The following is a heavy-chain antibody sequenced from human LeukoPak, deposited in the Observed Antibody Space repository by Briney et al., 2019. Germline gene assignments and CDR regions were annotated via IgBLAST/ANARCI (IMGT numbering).Heavy chain of an antibody. J-gene: IGHJ4*02. D-gene: IGHD2-2*01. CDR1: GFTFSSYS. CDR3: ANRGKYCSSTSCLGSAQVDY. CDR2: ISSSSSTI. Sequence: GGSLRLSCAASGFTFSSYSMNWVRQAPGKGLEWVSYISSSSSTIYYADSVKGRFTISRDNAKNSLYLQMNSLRAEDTAVYYCANRGKYCSSTSCLGSAQVDYWGQGTLVTVSS. V-gene: IGHV3-48*01.